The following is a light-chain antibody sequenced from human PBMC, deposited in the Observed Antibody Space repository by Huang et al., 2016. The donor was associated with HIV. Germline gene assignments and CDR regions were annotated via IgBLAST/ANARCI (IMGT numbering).Light chain of an antibody. V-gene: IGKV3D-15*01. CDR2: GAS. J-gene: IGKJ1*01. CDR3: QHYNNWPPWT. CDR1: QGVSNN. Sequence: EIVMTQSPATLSVSPGKRATLSCRASQGVSNNIAWYQQKPGQTPRLLIEGASTRATGIAAKFSGRGSGTDFTLTITSLQPEDSAVYYCQHYNNWPPWTFGPGTQVEI.